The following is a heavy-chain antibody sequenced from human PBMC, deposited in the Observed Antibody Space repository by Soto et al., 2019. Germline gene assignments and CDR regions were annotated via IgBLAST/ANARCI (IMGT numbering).Heavy chain of an antibody. CDR2: ISGSGGST. V-gene: IGHV3-23*01. J-gene: IGHJ5*02. CDR1: GFTFSSYA. D-gene: IGHD6-19*01. Sequence: GGSLRLSCAASGFTFSSYAMSWVRQAPGKGLEWVSAISGSGGSTYYADSVKGRFTISRDNSKNTLYLQMNSLRAEDTATYYCAKSGSSGWYGWFDPWGQGTLVTVS. CDR3: AKSGSSGWYGWFDP.